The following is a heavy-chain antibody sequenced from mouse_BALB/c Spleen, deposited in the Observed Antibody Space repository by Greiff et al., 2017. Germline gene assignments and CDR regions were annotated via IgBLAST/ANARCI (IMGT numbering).Heavy chain of an antibody. CDR2: IYPGDGST. CDR1: GYTFTSYY. J-gene: IGHJ4*01. D-gene: IGHD2-3*01. CDR3: ARDRWLLRGFYAMDY. Sequence: QVQLKQSGPELVKPGASVKMSCKASGYTFTSYYIHWVKQRPGQGLEWIGWIYPGDGSTKYNEKFKGKTTLTADKSSSTAYMLLSSLTSEDSAIYFCARDRWLLRGFYAMDYWGQGTSVTVSA. V-gene: IGHV1S56*01.